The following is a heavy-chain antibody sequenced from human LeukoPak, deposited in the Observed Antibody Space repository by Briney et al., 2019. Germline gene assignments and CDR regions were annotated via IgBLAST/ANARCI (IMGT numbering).Heavy chain of an antibody. Sequence: PGGSLRLSCAASGFTFDDYAMHWVRQAPGKGLEWVSGISWNSGSIGYADSVKGRFTISRDNAKNSLYLQMNSLRAEDTALYYCAKGYGDYVGNYFDYWGQGTLVTVSS. CDR3: AKGYGDYVGNYFDY. CDR1: GFTFDDYA. J-gene: IGHJ4*02. CDR2: ISWNSGSI. V-gene: IGHV3-9*01. D-gene: IGHD4-17*01.